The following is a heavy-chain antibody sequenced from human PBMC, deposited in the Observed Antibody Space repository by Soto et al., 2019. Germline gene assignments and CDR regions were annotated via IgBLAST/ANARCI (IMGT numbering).Heavy chain of an antibody. J-gene: IGHJ5*02. CDR3: ARESAALNWFDP. D-gene: IGHD2-2*01. CDR2: ISSSSSTI. Sequence: GGSVRLSCAASGFTFSSYSMNWVRQAPGKGLEWVSYISSSSSTIYYADSVKGRFTISRDNAKNSLYLQMNSLRDEDTAVYYCARESAALNWFDPWGQGTLVTVSS. CDR1: GFTFSSYS. V-gene: IGHV3-48*02.